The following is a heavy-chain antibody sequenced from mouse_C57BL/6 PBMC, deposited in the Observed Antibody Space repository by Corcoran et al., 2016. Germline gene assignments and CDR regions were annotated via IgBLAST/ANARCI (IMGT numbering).Heavy chain of an antibody. CDR3: AREWNYYSKKDWYFDV. D-gene: IGHD2-5*01. Sequence: QIQLVQSGPELKKPGETVKISCKASGYTFTTYGMSWVQQAPGKGLKWMGWINTYSGVPTYADDFKGRFAFSLETSASTAYLQINNLKNEDTATYFCAREWNYYSKKDWYFDVWGTGTTVTVSS. J-gene: IGHJ1*03. V-gene: IGHV9-3*01. CDR2: INTYSGVP. CDR1: GYTFTTYG.